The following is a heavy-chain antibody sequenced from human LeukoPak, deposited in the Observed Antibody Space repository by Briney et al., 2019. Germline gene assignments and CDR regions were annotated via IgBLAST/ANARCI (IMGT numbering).Heavy chain of an antibody. Sequence: SETLSLTCTVSGGSISTYYWSWIRQPPGKGLECLGYIYYSGSTNYNPSLKSQVTISVDTSKNQFSLKLSSVAAADTAVYYCARSRSSDWPDYHYWGQGTLVTVSS. J-gene: IGHJ4*02. CDR2: IYYSGST. CDR3: ARSRSSDWPDYHY. D-gene: IGHD6-25*01. CDR1: GGSISTYY. V-gene: IGHV4-59*01.